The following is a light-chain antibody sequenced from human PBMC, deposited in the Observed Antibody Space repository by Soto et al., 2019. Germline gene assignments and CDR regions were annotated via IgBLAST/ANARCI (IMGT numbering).Light chain of an antibody. V-gene: IGKV1-39*01. CDR3: QHSYRTPRT. CDR1: QSISSY. CDR2: AAS. J-gene: IGKJ1*01. Sequence: DIQMTQSPSSLSASVGDRVTITCRASQSISSYLNWYQQKPGKAPKFLIYAASSLQSGVPSRFSGSGSGTEFTLTISSLQPEYFATYYCQHSYRTPRTFGQGTKVEIK.